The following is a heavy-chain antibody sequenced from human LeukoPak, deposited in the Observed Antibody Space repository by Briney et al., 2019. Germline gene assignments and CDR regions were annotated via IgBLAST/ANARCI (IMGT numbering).Heavy chain of an antibody. CDR1: GFTVSSNY. V-gene: IGHV3-74*01. CDR2: IDGDGSGT. Sequence: GGSLRLSCAASGFTVSSNYMSWVRQAPGKGLEWVSRIDGDGSGTYYADSVKGRFTVSRDNAKNTVFLQMSNLRVEDTAVYYCARDIRNYNSWGQGTLVTVSS. J-gene: IGHJ4*02. CDR3: ARDIRNYNS. D-gene: IGHD3-10*01.